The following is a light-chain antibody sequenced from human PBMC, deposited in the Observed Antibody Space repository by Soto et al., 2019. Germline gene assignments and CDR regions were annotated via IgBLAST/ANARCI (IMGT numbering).Light chain of an antibody. CDR3: SSYAGSTLG. V-gene: IGLV2-8*01. J-gene: IGLJ2*01. Sequence: QSALTQPASVSGSAGQSITISCSGTMRDVGAYNLVSWYQQHPGTAPKLIIYEVSKRPSGVPDRFSGSKSGNTASLTVSGLQAEDESDYYCSSYAGSTLGFGGGTKLTFL. CDR1: MRDVGAYNL. CDR2: EVS.